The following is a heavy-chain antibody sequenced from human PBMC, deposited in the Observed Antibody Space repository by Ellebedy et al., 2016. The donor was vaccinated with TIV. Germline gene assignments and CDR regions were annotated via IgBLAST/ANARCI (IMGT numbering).Heavy chain of an antibody. V-gene: IGHV3-74*01. Sequence: PGGSLRLSCAASGFTFSSNWMHWVRQAPGKGMVWVSRINSDGSGTTYADSVKGRFTISRDNSKNTLYLQMNSLRAEDTAVYYCARVNSAMVRGVIDYWGQGTLVTVSS. CDR2: INSDGSGT. CDR1: GFTFSSNW. CDR3: ARVNSAMVRGVIDY. D-gene: IGHD3-10*01. J-gene: IGHJ4*02.